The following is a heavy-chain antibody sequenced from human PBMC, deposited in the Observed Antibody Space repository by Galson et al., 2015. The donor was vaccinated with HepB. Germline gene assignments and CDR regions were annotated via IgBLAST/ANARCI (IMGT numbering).Heavy chain of an antibody. CDR3: ATQAVDTATGAIYYYGMDV. V-gene: IGHV1-2*04. CDR1: GYTFTGYY. Sequence: SVKVSCKASGYTFTGYYMHWVRQAPGQGLEWMGWINPNSGGTNYAQEFQGWVTMTRDTSISTAYMELSRLRSDDTAVYYCATQAVDTATGAIYYYGMDVWGQGTTVTVSS. J-gene: IGHJ6*02. D-gene: IGHD5-18*01. CDR2: INPNSGGT.